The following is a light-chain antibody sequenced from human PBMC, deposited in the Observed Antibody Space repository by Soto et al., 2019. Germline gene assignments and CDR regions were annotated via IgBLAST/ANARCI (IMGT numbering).Light chain of an antibody. V-gene: IGKV3-20*01. CDR1: QSVSSSY. Sequence: EIVLTQSPGTLSLSPGERATLSCRASQSVSSSYLAWYQQKPGQAPRLLTYGASSRATGIPDRFSGSGSGTDFTLTISRLEPEDFAVYYCQQYGSSPPERTFGQGTKVEIK. J-gene: IGKJ1*01. CDR3: QQYGSSPPERT. CDR2: GAS.